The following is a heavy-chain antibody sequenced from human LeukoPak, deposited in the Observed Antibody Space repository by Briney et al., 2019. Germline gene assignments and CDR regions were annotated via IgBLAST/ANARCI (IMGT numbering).Heavy chain of an antibody. J-gene: IGHJ4*02. CDR1: GYTFTGYY. D-gene: IGHD2-2*01. CDR2: INPNSGGT. CDR3: ARIRASYCSSTSCYVFDY. Sequence: ASVKVSCKASGYTFTGYYMHWVRQAPGQGLEWMGWINPNSGGTNYAQKFQGRVNMTRDTSISTAYMELSRLRSDDTAVYYCARIRASYCSSTSCYVFDYWGQGTLVTVSS. V-gene: IGHV1-2*02.